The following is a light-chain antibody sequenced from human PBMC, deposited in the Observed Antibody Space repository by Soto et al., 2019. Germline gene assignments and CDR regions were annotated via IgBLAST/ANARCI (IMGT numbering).Light chain of an antibody. CDR1: SSNXGAGYD. V-gene: IGLV1-40*01. Sequence: QSVLTQPPSVSGAPGQRVTISCTGSSSNXGAGYDVHWYQQLPGTAPKLLIYGNSNRPSGVPDRFSGSKSGTSASLAITGXXAEXEXDXXCQSYDSSLSGSWVFGGGTKLTVL. CDR3: QSYDSSLSGSWV. CDR2: GNS. J-gene: IGLJ3*02.